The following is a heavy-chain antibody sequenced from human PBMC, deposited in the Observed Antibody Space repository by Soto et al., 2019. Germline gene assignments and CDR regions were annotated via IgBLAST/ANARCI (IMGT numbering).Heavy chain of an antibody. D-gene: IGHD3-10*01. Sequence: SETLSLTCSVSGGSISNYYWSWIRQPPGRGPEWIGYVYHGGTTNYNPSLKSRVTISVDTSKNQFSLKLSSVTAADTAVYYCARGMRGGSGRRPLSGYYYYGMDVWGQGTTVTVSS. J-gene: IGHJ6*02. V-gene: IGHV4-59*01. CDR2: VYHGGTT. CDR3: ARGMRGGSGRRPLSGYYYYGMDV. CDR1: GGSISNYY.